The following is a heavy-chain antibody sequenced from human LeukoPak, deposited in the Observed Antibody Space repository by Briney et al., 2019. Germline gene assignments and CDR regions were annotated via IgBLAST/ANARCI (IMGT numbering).Heavy chain of an antibody. J-gene: IGHJ4*02. Sequence: PGGSLRLSWAASGFTFSSYAMSWVRQAPGKGLEWVSAISGSGGSTYYADSVKGRFTISRDNSKNTLYLQMNSLRAEDTAVYYCAKDQSDSGWPPSYFDYWGQGTLVTVSS. CDR3: AKDQSDSGWPPSYFDY. D-gene: IGHD6-19*01. CDR1: GFTFSSYA. CDR2: ISGSGGST. V-gene: IGHV3-23*01.